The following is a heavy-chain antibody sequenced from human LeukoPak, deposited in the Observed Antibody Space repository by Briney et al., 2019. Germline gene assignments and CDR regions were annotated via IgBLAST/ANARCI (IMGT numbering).Heavy chain of an antibody. J-gene: IGHJ4*02. CDR3: ARDSRDYGSGSYMGY. CDR1: GGSIASSIYF. CDR2: IFYSGST. V-gene: IGHV4-39*07. D-gene: IGHD3-10*01. Sequence: SETLSLTCTVSGGSIASSIYFWAWIRQPPGKGLECIGSIFYSGSTNYNPSLKSRVTMSVDTSKNQFSLKLSSVTAADTAVYYCARDSRDYGSGSYMGYWGQGTLVTVSS.